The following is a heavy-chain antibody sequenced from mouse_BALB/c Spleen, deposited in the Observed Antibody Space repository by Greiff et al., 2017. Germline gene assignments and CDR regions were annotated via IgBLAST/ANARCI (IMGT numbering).Heavy chain of an antibody. D-gene: IGHD1-1*01. CDR2: ISYDGSN. J-gene: IGHJ1*01. CDR1: GYSITSGYY. V-gene: IGHV3-6*02. CDR3: ARDAYYGSSPWYFDV. Sequence: EVQLVESGPGLVKPSQSLSLTCSVTGYSITSGYYWNWIRQFPGNKLEWMGYISYDGSNNYNPSLKNRISITRDTSKNQFFLKLNSVTTEDTATYYCARDAYYGSSPWYFDVWGAGTTVTVSS.